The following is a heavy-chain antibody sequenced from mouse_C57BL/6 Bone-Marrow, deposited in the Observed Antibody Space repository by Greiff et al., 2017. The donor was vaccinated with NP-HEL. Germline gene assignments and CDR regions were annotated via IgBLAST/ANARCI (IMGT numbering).Heavy chain of an antibody. Sequence: VQLQQSGPGLVQPSQSLSITCTVSGFSLTSYGVHWVRQSPGKGLEWLGVIWSGGSTDYNAAFISRMSISKDNSKSQVFFKMNSLQADDTAIYYCARSLWGYDCPYYYAMDDWGQGTSVTVSS. J-gene: IGHJ4*01. V-gene: IGHV2-2*01. CDR3: ARSLWGYDCPYYYAMDD. CDR1: GFSLTSYG. CDR2: IWSGGST. D-gene: IGHD2-2*01.